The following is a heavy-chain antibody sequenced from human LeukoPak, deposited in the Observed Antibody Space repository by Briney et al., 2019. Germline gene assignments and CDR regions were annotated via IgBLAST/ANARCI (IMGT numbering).Heavy chain of an antibody. D-gene: IGHD3-16*01. CDR1: GVSISTYY. CDR3: ARDLPRKNSYAYGFWFDP. Sequence: SETLSLTCSVSGVSISTYYWTWIRQPPGKGLEWIGRMYIDGTRNYNPSLKSRLTMSIDTSKDQFSLKLISVTAADTAVYYCARDLPRKNSYAYGFWFDPWGQGTLVTVSS. CDR2: MYIDGTR. V-gene: IGHV4-4*07. J-gene: IGHJ5*02.